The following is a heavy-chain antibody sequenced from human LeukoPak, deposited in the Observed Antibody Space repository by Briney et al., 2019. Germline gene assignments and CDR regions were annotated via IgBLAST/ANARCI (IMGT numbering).Heavy chain of an antibody. D-gene: IGHD4-17*01. V-gene: IGHV3-33*01. Sequence: GGSLRLSCAASGFTFSSYGMHWVRQAPGKGLEWVAVIWYDGSNKYYADSVKGRFTISRDNSKNTLYLQMNSLRAEDTAVYYCARDLSHGDSWFDPWGQGTLVTVSS. J-gene: IGHJ5*02. CDR2: IWYDGSNK. CDR3: ARDLSHGDSWFDP. CDR1: GFTFSSYG.